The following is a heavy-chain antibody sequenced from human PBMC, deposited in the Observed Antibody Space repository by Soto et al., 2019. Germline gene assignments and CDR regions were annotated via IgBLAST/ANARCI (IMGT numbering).Heavy chain of an antibody. CDR2: IWYDGTNE. CDR1: GFTFSTYG. Sequence: QVQLVESGGGVVLPGTSLRLSCAASGFTFSTYGMHWVRQAPGKGLEWVAVIWYDGTNEYYADSVKGRFTISRDNSKNTLFLQMNSLRAYDTAVYYCARKPRVNLVDYWGQGTLVTVSS. J-gene: IGHJ4*02. CDR3: ARKPRVNLVDY. V-gene: IGHV3-33*01.